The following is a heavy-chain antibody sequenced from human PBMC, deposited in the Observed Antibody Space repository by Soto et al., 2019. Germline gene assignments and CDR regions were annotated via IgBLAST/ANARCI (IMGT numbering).Heavy chain of an antibody. CDR1: GGSISSYY. CDR3: ARDISSSSENNWFDP. J-gene: IGHJ5*02. V-gene: IGHV4-59*12. D-gene: IGHD6-6*01. Sequence: SETLSLTCTVSGGSISSYYWSWIRQPPGKGLEWIGCIYYSGSTYYNPSLKSRVTISIDTSKNQFSLKLSSVTAADTAVYYCARDISSSSENNWFDPWGQGTLVTVSS. CDR2: IYYSGST.